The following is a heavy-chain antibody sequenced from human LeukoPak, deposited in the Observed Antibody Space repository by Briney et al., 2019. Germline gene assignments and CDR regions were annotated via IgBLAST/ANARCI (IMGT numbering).Heavy chain of an antibody. D-gene: IGHD5-18*01. CDR2: IYYSGST. CDR1: GYTISGYSYY. J-gene: IGHJ4*02. Sequence: SETLSLTCTVSGYTISGYSYYWVWIRQPPGKGLEWIGSIYYSGSTYYNPSLKSRVTISVDTSKNKFSLKLSSDSPEDRGVYFCARQWIPLSSSNYFDYWGQGTLVTVSS. V-gene: IGHV4-39*01. CDR3: ARQWIPLSSSNYFDY.